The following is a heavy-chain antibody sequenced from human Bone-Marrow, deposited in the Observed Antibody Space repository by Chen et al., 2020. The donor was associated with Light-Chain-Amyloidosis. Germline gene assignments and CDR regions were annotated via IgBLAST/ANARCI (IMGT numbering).Heavy chain of an antibody. V-gene: IGHV4-34*01. CDR3: ARGAVGGTTGV. CDR2: FYHGGSP. Sequence: QVQLQQWGAGLLKPSETLSPTCAVYGGSFSGYYWSWIRQPPGKGLEWIGVLDFYHGGSPYYSPSLKSRVTITADTAKNQFSLNLTTVTAADTATYYCARGAVGGTTGVWGQGTLVTVSS. D-gene: IGHD1-26*01. CDR1: GGSFSGYY. J-gene: IGHJ4*02.